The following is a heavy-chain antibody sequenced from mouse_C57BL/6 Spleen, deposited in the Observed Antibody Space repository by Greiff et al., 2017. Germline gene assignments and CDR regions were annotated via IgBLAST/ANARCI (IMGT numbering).Heavy chain of an antibody. CDR3: AREGDY. Sequence: QVQLQQPGAELVKPGASVKLSCKASGYTFTSYWMQWVKQRPGQGLEWIGEIDPSDSYTNYNQKFKGKAPLTVDTSSSTAYMQLSSLTSEDSAVYYCAREGDYWGQGTSVTVSS. J-gene: IGHJ4*01. CDR1: GYTFTSYW. V-gene: IGHV1-50*01. CDR2: IDPSDSYT.